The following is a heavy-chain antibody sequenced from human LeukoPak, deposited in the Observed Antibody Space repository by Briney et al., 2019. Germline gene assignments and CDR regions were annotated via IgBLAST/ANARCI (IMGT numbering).Heavy chain of an antibody. J-gene: IGHJ4*02. V-gene: IGHV4-39*01. CDR1: GGSISSSSYY. CDR3: ARPHQGIVVVPTD. Sequence: PSETLSLTCTVSGGSISSSSYYWGWIRQPPGKGLEWIGRIYYSGSTYYNPSLKSRVTISVDTSKNQFSLKLSSVTAADTAVYYCARPHQGIVVVPTDWGQGTLVTVSS. CDR2: IYYSGST. D-gene: IGHD2-2*01.